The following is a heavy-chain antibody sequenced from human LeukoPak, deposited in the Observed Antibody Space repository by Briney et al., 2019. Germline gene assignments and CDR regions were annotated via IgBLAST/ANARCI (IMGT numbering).Heavy chain of an antibody. Sequence: QTGGSLRLPCAASGFTFSKFPMGWVRQAPGGGLEWVSAISASGDVAFYADSLRGRFTISRDNSKSTLYLQMNGLRAEDTAVYYCAKGFLGGSSWYYYMDVWGKGTTVTVSS. CDR2: ISASGDVA. V-gene: IGHV3-23*01. D-gene: IGHD6-13*01. CDR1: GFTFSKFP. CDR3: AKGFLGGSSWYYYMDV. J-gene: IGHJ6*03.